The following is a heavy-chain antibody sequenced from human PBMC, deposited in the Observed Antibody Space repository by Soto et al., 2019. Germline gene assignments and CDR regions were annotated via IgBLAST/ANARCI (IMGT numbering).Heavy chain of an antibody. CDR2: IYYSGST. Sequence: SETLSLTCTVSGGSISSYYWSWIRQPPGKGLEWIGYIYYSGSTNYNPSPKSRVTISVDTSKNQFSLKLSSVTAADTAVYYCARWVPSYSSSGEHYMDVCGKGTTVTVSS. V-gene: IGHV4-59*01. CDR3: ARWVPSYSSSGEHYMDV. J-gene: IGHJ6*03. CDR1: GGSISSYY. D-gene: IGHD6-13*01.